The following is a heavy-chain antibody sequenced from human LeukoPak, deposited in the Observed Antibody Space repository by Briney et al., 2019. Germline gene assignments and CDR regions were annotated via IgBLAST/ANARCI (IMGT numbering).Heavy chain of an antibody. V-gene: IGHV3-33*01. CDR3: AREGLFDYDSSGYYPFFAY. D-gene: IGHD3-22*01. J-gene: IGHJ4*02. Sequence: GRSLRLSCAASGFTFSSYGMHWVRQAPGKGLEWVAVIWYDGSNKYYADSVKGRFTISRDNSKNTLYLRMNSLRAEDTAVYYCAREGLFDYDSSGYYPFFAYGGKGTLFTVSS. CDR1: GFTFSSYG. CDR2: IWYDGSNK.